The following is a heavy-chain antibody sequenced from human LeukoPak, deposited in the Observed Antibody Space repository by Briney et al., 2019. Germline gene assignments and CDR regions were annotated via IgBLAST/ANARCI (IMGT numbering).Heavy chain of an antibody. CDR2: INPNSGGT. CDR1: GYTFTSCA. CDR3: ARGEYRYYYGSGSYSNWFDP. J-gene: IGHJ5*02. Sequence: ASVKVSCKASGYTFTSCAISWVRQAPGQGLEWMGWINPNSGGTNYAQKFQGRVTMTRDTSISTANMELSRLRSDDTAVYYCARGEYRYYYGSGSYSNWFDPWGQGTLVTVSS. D-gene: IGHD3-10*01. V-gene: IGHV1-2*02.